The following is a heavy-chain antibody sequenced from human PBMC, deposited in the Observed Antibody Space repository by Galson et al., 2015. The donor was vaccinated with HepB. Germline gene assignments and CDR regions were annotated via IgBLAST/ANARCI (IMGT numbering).Heavy chain of an antibody. J-gene: IGHJ4*02. CDR1: GGSFSGYY. V-gene: IGHV4-34*01. D-gene: IGHD3-10*01. Sequence: ETLSLTCAVYGGSFSGYYWSWIRQPPGKGLEWIGEINHSGSTNYNPSLKSRVTISVDTSKNQFSLKLSSVTAADTAVYYCARVYGVLWFGVSYFDYWGQGTLVTVSS. CDR2: INHSGST. CDR3: ARVYGVLWFGVSYFDY.